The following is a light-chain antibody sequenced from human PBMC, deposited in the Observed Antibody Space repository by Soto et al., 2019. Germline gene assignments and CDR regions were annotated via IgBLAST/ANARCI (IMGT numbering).Light chain of an antibody. V-gene: IGLV2-14*01. CDR3: SSYTSSSTLGV. Sequence: QSALTQPASVSGSPGQSITISCTGTSSDVGGYNYVSWYQQHPGKAPKLMIYEVSNRPSGVSNRFSGSKSGNTASLTISGLQAEDGADYYCSSYTSSSTLGVFGGGTK. CDR1: SSDVGGYNY. CDR2: EVS. J-gene: IGLJ3*02.